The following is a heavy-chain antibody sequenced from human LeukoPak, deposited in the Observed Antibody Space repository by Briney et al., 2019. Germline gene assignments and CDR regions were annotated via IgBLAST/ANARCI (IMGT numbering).Heavy chain of an antibody. CDR3: ARLSGDWSPFDY. V-gene: IGHV4-59*08. D-gene: IGHD2-21*02. Sequence: SETLSLTCTVSGGSISSYYWSWIRQPPGKGLEWIGYIYYSGGTNYNPSLKSRLTMSVDISKNQFSLNLSSVTAADTAVYYCARLSGDWSPFDYWGQGTLVTVSS. J-gene: IGHJ4*02. CDR2: IYYSGGT. CDR1: GGSISSYY.